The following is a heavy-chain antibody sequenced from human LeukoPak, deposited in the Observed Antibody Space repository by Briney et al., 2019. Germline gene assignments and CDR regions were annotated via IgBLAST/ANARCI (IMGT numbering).Heavy chain of an antibody. CDR2: IWYDGNNK. J-gene: IGHJ3*02. CDR1: GFALTGYG. CDR3: ARDGLASIGLDM. D-gene: IGHD6-13*01. Sequence: GGSLRLSCAASGFALTGYGMHWVRQAPGKGLEWVAVIWYDGNNKYYVDSLKGRFTISRDTSKNTLYLQMNSLRGEDTAIYYCARDGLASIGLDMWGQGTAVTVSS. V-gene: IGHV3-33*01.